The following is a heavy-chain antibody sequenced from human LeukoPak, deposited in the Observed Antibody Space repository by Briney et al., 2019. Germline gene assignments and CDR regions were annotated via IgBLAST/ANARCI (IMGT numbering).Heavy chain of an antibody. CDR3: ASDLLY. Sequence: GGSLRLSCAASGVTVSSHYMNWVRRAPGKGLEWVSVIYGVDGTPYADSVKGRFTISRDNSKNTVYLQMNSLRVDDTAVYYCASDLLYWGQGTLVTVSS. J-gene: IGHJ4*02. CDR1: GVTVSSHY. CDR2: IYGVDGT. V-gene: IGHV3-53*05. D-gene: IGHD2-15*01.